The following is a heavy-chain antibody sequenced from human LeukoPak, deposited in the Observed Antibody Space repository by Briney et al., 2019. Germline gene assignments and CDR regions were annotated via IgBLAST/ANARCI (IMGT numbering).Heavy chain of an antibody. V-gene: IGHV3-9*01. CDR3: AKGLYDSTGPFDY. D-gene: IGHD3-22*01. Sequence: GGSLRLSCAASGFTFDDYAMHWVRQIPGKGLEWVSSISWDSHSIAYADSERGRFTMSRDNAKNSLYLQMNSLRPEDTALYYCAKGLYDSTGPFDYWGQGTLVTVSS. J-gene: IGHJ4*02. CDR1: GFTFDDYA. CDR2: ISWDSHSI.